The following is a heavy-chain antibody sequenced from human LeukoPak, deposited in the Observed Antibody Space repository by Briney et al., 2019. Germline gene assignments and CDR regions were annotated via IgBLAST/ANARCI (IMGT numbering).Heavy chain of an antibody. V-gene: IGHV4-38-2*02. CDR2: IYHAWNT. D-gene: IGHD4-17*01. J-gene: IGHJ2*01. CDR1: GYSISSGSY. Sequence: SETLSLTCTVSGYSISSGSYWGWIRPPPGEGLEWIGSIYHAWNTYYNPSLKSRVTISVDTSKNQFSLNLSSVTAADTAVYYLARGVPSVRYLDLWGGGALVIVSS. CDR3: ARGVPSVRYLDL.